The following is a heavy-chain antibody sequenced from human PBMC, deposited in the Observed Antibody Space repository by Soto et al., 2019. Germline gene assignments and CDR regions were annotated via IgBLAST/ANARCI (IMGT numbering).Heavy chain of an antibody. D-gene: IGHD1-26*01. CDR1: GYSFTSYW. CDR2: IDPSDSYT. Sequence: GESLKISCNGSGYSFTSYWISWVRQMPGKGLEWMGRIDPSDSYTNYSPSFQGHVTISADKSISTAYPQWSSLEASDTAMYYCARLTVGAANWFDPWGQGTLVTVSS. V-gene: IGHV5-10-1*01. J-gene: IGHJ5*02. CDR3: ARLTVGAANWFDP.